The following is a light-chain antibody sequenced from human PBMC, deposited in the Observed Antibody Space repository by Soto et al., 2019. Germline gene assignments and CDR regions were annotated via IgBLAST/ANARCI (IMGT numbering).Light chain of an antibody. CDR3: SSYTSSMTNV. CDR2: DVG. J-gene: IGLJ1*01. V-gene: IGLV2-14*03. Sequence: QSALTQPASLSGSPGQSITISCTGTSSDVGGYNSVSWYQHHPGKAPNLILYDVGDRPSGVSYRFSGYKSGNTASLTISGLQAADEADYFCSSYTSSMTNVFGSGTKVTVL. CDR1: SSDVGGYNS.